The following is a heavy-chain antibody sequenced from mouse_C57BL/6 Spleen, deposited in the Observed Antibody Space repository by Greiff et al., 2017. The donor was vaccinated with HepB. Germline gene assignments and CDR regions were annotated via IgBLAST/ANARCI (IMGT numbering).Heavy chain of an antibody. CDR1: GYTFTSYW. D-gene: IGHD2-2*01. V-gene: IGHV1-55*01. J-gene: IGHJ4*01. CDR3: ARRGGYRYAMDY. CDR2: IYPGSGST. Sequence: VQLQQSGAELVKPGASVKMSCKASGYTFTSYWITWVKQRPGQGLEWIGDIYPGSGSTNYNEKFKSKATLTVDTSSSTAYMQLSSLTSEDSAVYYCARRGGYRYAMDYWGQGTSVTVSS.